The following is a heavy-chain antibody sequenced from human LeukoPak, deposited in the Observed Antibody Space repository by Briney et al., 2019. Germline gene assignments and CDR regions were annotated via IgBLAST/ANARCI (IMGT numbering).Heavy chain of an antibody. CDR1: GFTFSSYS. CDR2: ISSSSSTI. CDR3: ARRDTESYYYYMDV. V-gene: IGHV3-48*04. J-gene: IGHJ6*03. Sequence: PGGSLRLSCAASGFTFSSYSMNWVRQAPGKGLEWVSYISSSSSTIYYADSVKGRFTISRDNAKNSLYLQMNSLRVEDTAVYYCARRDTESYYYYMDVWGKGTTVTVSS.